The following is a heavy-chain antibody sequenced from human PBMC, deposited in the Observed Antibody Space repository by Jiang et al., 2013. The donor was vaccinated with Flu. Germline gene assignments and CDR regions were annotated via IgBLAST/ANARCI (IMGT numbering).Heavy chain of an antibody. Sequence: SVKVSCKASGYTFTSYGISWVRQAPGQGLEWMGWISAYNGNTNYAQKLQGRVTMTTDTSTSTAYMELRSLRSDDTAVYYCARGAMITFGGVIVKGRNWFDPWGQGTLVTVSS. CDR2: ISAYNGNT. CDR1: GYTFTSYG. V-gene: IGHV1-18*01. D-gene: IGHD3-16*02. J-gene: IGHJ5*02. CDR3: ARGAMITFGGVIVKGRNWFDP.